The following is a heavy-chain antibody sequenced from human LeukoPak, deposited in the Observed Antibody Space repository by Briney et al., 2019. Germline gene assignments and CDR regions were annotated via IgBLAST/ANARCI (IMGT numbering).Heavy chain of an antibody. CDR1: GFTFSSYA. V-gene: IGHV3-30*02. CDR3: AKDVPAAYFDY. Sequence: GGSLRLSCAASGFTFSSYAMSWVRQAPGKGLEWVAFIRSDGSIEYYADSVKGRFTISRDNSKNMLYLQMNSLKREDTAVYCCAKDVPAAYFDYWGQGTLVSVSS. CDR2: IRSDGSIE. D-gene: IGHD2-21*01. J-gene: IGHJ4*02.